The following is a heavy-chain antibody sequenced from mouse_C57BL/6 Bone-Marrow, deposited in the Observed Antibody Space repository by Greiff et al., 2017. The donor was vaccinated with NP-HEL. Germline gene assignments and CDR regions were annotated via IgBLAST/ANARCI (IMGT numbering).Heavy chain of an antibody. CDR1: GYTFTSYG. V-gene: IGHV1-81*01. J-gene: IGHJ4*01. CDR3: ARETTVVAHYAMDY. CDR2: IYPRSGNT. D-gene: IGHD1-1*01. Sequence: VQLQQSGAELARPGASVKLSCKASGYTFTSYGISWVKQRTGQGLEWIGEIYPRSGNTYYNEKFKGKATLTADKSSSTAYMELRSLTSEDSAVYFCARETTVVAHYAMDYWGQGTSVTVSS.